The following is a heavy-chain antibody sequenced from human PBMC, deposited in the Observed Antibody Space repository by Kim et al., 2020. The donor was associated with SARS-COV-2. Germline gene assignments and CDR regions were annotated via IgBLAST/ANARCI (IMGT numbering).Heavy chain of an antibody. D-gene: IGHD4-4*01. J-gene: IGHJ4*02. V-gene: IGHV1-3*01. CDR3: ARVAHLVTYYFDY. CDR1: GYTFTSYA. Sequence: VSVKVSCKASGYTFTSYAMHWVRQAPGQRLEWMGWINAGNGNTKYSQKFQGRVTITRDTSASTAYMELSSLRSEDTAVYYCARVAHLVTYYFDYWGQGTLVTVSS. CDR2: INAGNGNT.